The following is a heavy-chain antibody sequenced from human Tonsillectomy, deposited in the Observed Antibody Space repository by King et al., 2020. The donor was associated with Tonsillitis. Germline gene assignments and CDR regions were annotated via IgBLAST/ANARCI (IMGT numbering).Heavy chain of an antibody. CDR2: INWNGGST. J-gene: IGHJ4*02. CDR1: GFTFGDYG. D-gene: IGHD1-26*01. CDR3: ARGGSGSYRDQIDY. Sequence: VQLVESGGGVVRPGGSLRLSCAASGFTFGDYGMSWVRQAPGKGLEWVSGINWNGGSTGYADSVKGRFTISRDNAKNSLYLQMNSLRAEDTALYYSARGGSGSYRDQIDYWGQGTLVTVSS. V-gene: IGHV3-20*04.